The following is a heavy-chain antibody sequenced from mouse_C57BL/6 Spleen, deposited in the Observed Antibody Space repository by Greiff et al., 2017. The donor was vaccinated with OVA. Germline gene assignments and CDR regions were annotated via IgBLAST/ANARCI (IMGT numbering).Heavy chain of an antibody. J-gene: IGHJ4*01. CDR2: ISSGGDYI. V-gene: IGHV5-9-1*02. CDR3: TRDRGLYGNYAMDY. D-gene: IGHD2-1*01. Sequence: EVKVVESGEGLVKPGGSLKLSCAASGFTFSSYAMSWVRQTPEKRLEWVAYISSGGDYIYYADTVKGRFTISRDNARNTLYLQMSSLKSEDTAMYYCTRDRGLYGNYAMDYWGQGTSVTVSS. CDR1: GFTFSSYA.